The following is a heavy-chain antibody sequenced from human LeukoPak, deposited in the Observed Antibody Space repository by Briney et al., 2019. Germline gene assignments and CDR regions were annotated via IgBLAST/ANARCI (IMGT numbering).Heavy chain of an antibody. D-gene: IGHD6-13*01. CDR3: ARDLGPAAGIDY. CDR1: GGTFSSYA. Sequence: ASVKVSCKASGGTFSSYAISRVRQAPGQGLEWMGGIIPIFGTANYAQKFQGRVTLTADESTSTAYMELSSLRSEDTAVYYCARDLGPAAGIDYWGQGTLVTVSS. J-gene: IGHJ4*02. V-gene: IGHV1-69*13. CDR2: IIPIFGTA.